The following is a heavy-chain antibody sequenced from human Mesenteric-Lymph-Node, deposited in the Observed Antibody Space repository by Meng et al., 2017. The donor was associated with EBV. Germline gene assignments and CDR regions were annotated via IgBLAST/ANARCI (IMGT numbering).Heavy chain of an antibody. CDR1: GDSVSNINGG. V-gene: IGHV6-1*01. D-gene: IGHD3-9*01. CDR3: AGVGSTISTDWFDT. Sequence: QAQLQQSGPGPVKPSQTLSLTCAISGDSVSNINGGWNWIRQSPSRGLEWLGRTYYRSKWYNDYAVSVKGRITINPDTTKNQVSLQLNSVTPEDTAVYYCAGVGSTISTDWFDTWGQGTLVTVSS. J-gene: IGHJ5*02. CDR2: TYYRSKWYN.